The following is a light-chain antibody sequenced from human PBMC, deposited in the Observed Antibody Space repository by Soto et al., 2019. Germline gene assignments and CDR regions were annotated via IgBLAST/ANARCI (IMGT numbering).Light chain of an antibody. CDR2: EVS. CDR3: CSFGGGNKVL. Sequence: QSALTQPPSASGSPGQSVTISCTGTSSDVGGYNFVSWYQQHPGKVPKPMIYEVSKRPSGVPDRFSGSKSGNTASLTVSGLQAEDVADYYCCSFGGGNKVLFGGGTKLTVL. CDR1: SSDVGGYNF. J-gene: IGLJ3*02. V-gene: IGLV2-8*01.